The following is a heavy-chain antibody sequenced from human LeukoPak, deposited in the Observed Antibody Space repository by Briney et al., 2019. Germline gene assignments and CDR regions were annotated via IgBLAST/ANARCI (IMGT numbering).Heavy chain of an antibody. D-gene: IGHD6-6*01. V-gene: IGHV1-2*02. J-gene: IGHJ4*02. CDR1: GYTFTGYY. CDR3: ASIPTSVGLVPLEAD. CDR2: INPNSGGT. Sequence: ASVKVSCKASGYTFTGYYMHWVRQAPGQGLEWMGWINPNSGGTNYAQKFQGRVTMTRDTSISTAYMELSRLRSDDTAVYYCASIPTSVGLVPLEADWGQGTLVTVSS.